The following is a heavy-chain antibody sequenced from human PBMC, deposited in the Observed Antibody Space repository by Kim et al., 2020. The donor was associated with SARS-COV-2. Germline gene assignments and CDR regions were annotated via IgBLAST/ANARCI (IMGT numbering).Heavy chain of an antibody. D-gene: IGHD3-10*01. CDR1: GFSFSTYA. V-gene: IGHV3-48*02. J-gene: IGHJ4*02. CDR2: ISGSGDII. Sequence: GGSLRLSCAASGFSFSTYAMNWVRQAPGKGLEWISYISGSGDIIYYADSVKGRFTISRANAKNSLFLQMNSLRDEDTAVYYCARDDLSGDWVQGTLVTVS. CDR3: ARDDLSGD.